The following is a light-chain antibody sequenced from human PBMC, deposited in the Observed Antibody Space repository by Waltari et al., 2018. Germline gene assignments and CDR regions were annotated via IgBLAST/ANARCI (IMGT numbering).Light chain of an antibody. V-gene: IGLV2-14*03. CDR3: SSYTSRSTLGV. J-gene: IGLJ3*02. Sequence: QSALTQPASVSGSPGQSITISCIGTSSDVGVYNYVSWYQQHPGRAPQLIIYDVSDRPSGVSFRFSGSKSGNTASLTISGLQAEDEADYYCSSYTSRSTLGVFGGGTKLTVL. CDR1: SSDVGVYNY. CDR2: DVS.